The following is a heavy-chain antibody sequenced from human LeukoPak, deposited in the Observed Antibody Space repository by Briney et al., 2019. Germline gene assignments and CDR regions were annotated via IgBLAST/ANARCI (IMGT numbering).Heavy chain of an antibody. CDR3: ARGLQGMATIVDAFDI. J-gene: IGHJ3*02. V-gene: IGHV1-69*13. Sequence: SVKVSCQASGGTFNTYTISWVRQAPGQGLEWMGGVIPIFGTTKYAQKFQGRVTIIADEPTTTAHMELSSLTSEDTAVYYCARGLQGMATIVDAFDIWGQGTKVTVSS. CDR1: GGTFNTYT. D-gene: IGHD5-24*01. CDR2: VIPIFGTT.